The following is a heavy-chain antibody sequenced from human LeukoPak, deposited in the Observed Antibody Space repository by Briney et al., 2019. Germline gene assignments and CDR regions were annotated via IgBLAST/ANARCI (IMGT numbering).Heavy chain of an antibody. CDR3: ARDTSPRIAAIYYDAFDI. J-gene: IGHJ3*02. Sequence: GGSLRLSCPASGFTFSTYWMSWVRQAPGKGLEWVANIRKDGSDIHYMDSVKGRFTIPRDNAKNSLYPEMSSLRGEDTALYYCARDTSPRIAAIYYDAFDIWGQGTMVTVSS. V-gene: IGHV3-7*01. D-gene: IGHD6-13*01. CDR2: IRKDGSDI. CDR1: GFTFSTYW.